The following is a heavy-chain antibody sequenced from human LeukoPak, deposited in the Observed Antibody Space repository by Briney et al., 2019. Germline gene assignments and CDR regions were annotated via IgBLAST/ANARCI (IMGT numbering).Heavy chain of an antibody. D-gene: IGHD6-13*01. J-gene: IGHJ4*02. CDR1: GFTFSSYA. CDR3: AKSGRGPTHHIAAAGFDY. V-gene: IGHV3-23*01. Sequence: GGSLRLSCAASGFTFSSYAMSWVRQAPGKGLEWVSAISGSGGSTYYADSVKGRFTISRDNSKNTLYLQMNSLRAEDTAVYYCAKSGRGPTHHIAAAGFDYWGQGTLVTVSS. CDR2: ISGSGGST.